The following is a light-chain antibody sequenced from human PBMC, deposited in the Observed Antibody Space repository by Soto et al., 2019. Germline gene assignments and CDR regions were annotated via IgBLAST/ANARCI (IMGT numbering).Light chain of an antibody. Sequence: VIWMTQSPPLLSASTGERVTINCRIGQGIGSHLAWYQQKPGKAPKLLIYAASSLQGGVPSRFSGSGSGTDYTLTISSLQPEDFATYYCLQANSFPLTFGGGTKVDIK. CDR2: AAS. CDR1: QGIGSH. CDR3: LQANSFPLT. J-gene: IGKJ4*01. V-gene: IGKV1D-8*03.